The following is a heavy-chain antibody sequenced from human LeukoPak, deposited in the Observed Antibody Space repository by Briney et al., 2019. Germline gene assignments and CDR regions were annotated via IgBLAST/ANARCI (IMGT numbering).Heavy chain of an antibody. J-gene: IGHJ6*03. CDR2: IYSSGTT. Sequence: PSETLSLTCRVSGGSMNSGNYYWSWTRQHPGRGLEWIGYIYSSGTTYYNPSLKSRVTISVDTSKNQFSLILSSVTAADTAVYYCASSAATYYSYFYYYMGVWGNGTTVTVSS. CDR1: GGSMNSGNYY. D-gene: IGHD6-25*01. CDR3: ASSAATYYSYFYYYMGV. V-gene: IGHV4-31*03.